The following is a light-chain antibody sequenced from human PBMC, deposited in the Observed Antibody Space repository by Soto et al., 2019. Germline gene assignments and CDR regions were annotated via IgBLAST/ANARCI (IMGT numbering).Light chain of an antibody. J-gene: IGKJ2*01. Sequence: EIVMTQSPATLSVSPGERATLSCRASQSVTSNLAWYQQKPGQVPRLLIYAASTRAPGVPARFSGSESGTEFTLTISSLQSEDFATYYCQQYDNWPPYTFGPGTQLEI. CDR1: QSVTSN. V-gene: IGKV3-15*01. CDR3: QQYDNWPPYT. CDR2: AAS.